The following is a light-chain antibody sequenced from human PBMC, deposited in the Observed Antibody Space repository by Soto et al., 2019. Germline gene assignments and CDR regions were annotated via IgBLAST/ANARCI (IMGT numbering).Light chain of an antibody. V-gene: IGKV1-9*01. CDR1: QGISSY. CDR2: TAS. J-gene: IGKJ1*01. Sequence: DTQLTQSPSFLSASVGDRVTITCRSSQGISSYLAWYQQKPGKAPKLLIATASTLQSGVPSRFSGSGSGTAFTLPISSGEPEALATCYGRLLINDPRTFGPGTKGAIK. CDR3: RLLINDPRT.